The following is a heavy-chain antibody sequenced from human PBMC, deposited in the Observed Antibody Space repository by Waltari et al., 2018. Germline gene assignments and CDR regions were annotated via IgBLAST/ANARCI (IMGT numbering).Heavy chain of an antibody. CDR1: GYSCTANY. V-gene: IGHV1-2*02. J-gene: IGHJ5*02. CDR2: INPNNGDT. CDR3: ARVNNYYDSIGRDWFDP. D-gene: IGHD3-22*01. Sequence: QVQLVQAGAEGKEPGASVKVSCKASGYSCTANYIKWIRQDPGQGLEWMGWINPNNGDTIYAQKFQGRVTMTRDTSISTAYMELSGLRSDDTAMFYCARVNNYYDSIGRDWFDPWGQGTLVTVSS.